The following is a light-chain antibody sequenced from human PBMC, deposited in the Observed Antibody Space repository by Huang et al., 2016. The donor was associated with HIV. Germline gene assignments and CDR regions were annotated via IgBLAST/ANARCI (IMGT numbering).Light chain of an antibody. CDR3: QQYYTTPRT. J-gene: IGKJ1*01. V-gene: IGKV4-1*01. CDR1: QILLYSSNNKNY. Sequence: DIVMTQSPDSLAVSLGERATIKCKSSQILLYSSNNKNYLAWYQQKPGHPPKLLIYWASTRESGVPDRFSGSGSGTDFTLTISSLQAEDVAVYYCQQYYTTPRTFGQGTKVEIK. CDR2: WAS.